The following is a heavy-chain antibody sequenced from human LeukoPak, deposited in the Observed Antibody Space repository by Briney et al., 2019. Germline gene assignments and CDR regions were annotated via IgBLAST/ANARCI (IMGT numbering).Heavy chain of an antibody. CDR2: IYPGDSDT. D-gene: IGHD6-19*01. J-gene: IGHJ4*02. Sequence: GESLKISCKGSGYSFTSYWIGWMRQMPGKGLEWMGIIYPGDSDTRYSPSFQGQVTISADKSISTAYLQWSSLKASDTAMYYCASSKYSSGWDGGYYFDYWGQGTLVTVSS. V-gene: IGHV5-51*01. CDR3: ASSKYSSGWDGGYYFDY. CDR1: GYSFTSYW.